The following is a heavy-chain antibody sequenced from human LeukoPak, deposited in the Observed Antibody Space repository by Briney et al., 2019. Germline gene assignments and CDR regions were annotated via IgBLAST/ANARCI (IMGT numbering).Heavy chain of an antibody. CDR2: IYPCDSDT. CDR3: ARQGCSGTSCYDH. D-gene: IGHD2-2*01. J-gene: IGHJ4*02. Sequence: GESLKISCKGSGYNFTTYWIGWVRQMPGKGLEWMGIIYPCDSDTRYSPSFQGQVTLSADKSISTAYLQWRSLKASDTAMYYCARQGCSGTSCYDHWGQGTLVTVSS. V-gene: IGHV5-51*01. CDR1: GYNFTTYW.